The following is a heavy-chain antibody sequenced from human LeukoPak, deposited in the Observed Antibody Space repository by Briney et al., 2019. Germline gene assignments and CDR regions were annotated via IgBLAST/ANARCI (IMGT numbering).Heavy chain of an antibody. J-gene: IGHJ5*02. V-gene: IGHV4-4*07. CDR1: GGSISSYY. Sequence: SETLSLTCTVSGGSISSYYWSWIWQPAGKGLEWIGRIYTSGSTNYNPSLKSRVTMSVDTSKNQFSLKLSSVTAADTAVYYCARGGLQQWPLGYNWFDPWGQGTLVTVSS. D-gene: IGHD6-19*01. CDR3: ARGGLQQWPLGYNWFDP. CDR2: IYTSGST.